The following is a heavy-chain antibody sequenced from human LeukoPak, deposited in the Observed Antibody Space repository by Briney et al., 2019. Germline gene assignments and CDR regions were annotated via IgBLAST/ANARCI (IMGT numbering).Heavy chain of an antibody. CDR3: ARGGGVYSSGYTYYFDY. V-gene: IGHV4-39*01. D-gene: IGHD3-22*01. CDR1: GGSISSSSYY. CDR2: IYYSGST. Sequence: PSENLSLTCTVSGGSISSSSYYWGWIRQPPGKGLEWIGSIYYSGSTYYNPSLKSRVTISVDTSKNQFSLKLSSVTAADTAVYYCARGGGVYSSGYTYYFDYWGQGTLVTVSS. J-gene: IGHJ4*02.